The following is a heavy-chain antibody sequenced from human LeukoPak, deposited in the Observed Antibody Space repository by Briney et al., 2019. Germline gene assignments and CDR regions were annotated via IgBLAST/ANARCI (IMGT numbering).Heavy chain of an antibody. J-gene: IGHJ6*02. CDR3: AKDKYVVPAAIYYGMDV. Sequence: GGSLRLSCAASGFTFSSYGMHWVRQAPGKGLEWVAVISYDGSNKYYADSVKGRFTISRDNSKNTLYLQMNSLRAEDTAVYYCAKDKYVVPAAIYYGMDVWGQGTTVTVSS. CDR1: GFTFSSYG. CDR2: ISYDGSNK. D-gene: IGHD2-2*01. V-gene: IGHV3-30*18.